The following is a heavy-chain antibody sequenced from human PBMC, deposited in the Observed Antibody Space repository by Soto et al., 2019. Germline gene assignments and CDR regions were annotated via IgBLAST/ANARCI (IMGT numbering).Heavy chain of an antibody. CDR2: IYYSVST. V-gene: IGHV4-39*01. D-gene: IGHD6-19*01. CDR3: ARRPTTIAVAGIHEY. J-gene: IGHJ4*02. Sequence: SETLSLTCTVSGGSISSSSSYWGWIRQPPGKGLEWIGSIYYSVSTYYNPSLKSRVTISVDTSKNQFSLKLSSVTAADTAVYYCARRPTTIAVAGIHEYWGQGTMVTVSS. CDR1: GGSISSSSSY.